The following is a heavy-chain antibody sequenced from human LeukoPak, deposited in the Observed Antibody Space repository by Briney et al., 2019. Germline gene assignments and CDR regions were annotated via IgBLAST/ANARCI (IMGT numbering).Heavy chain of an antibody. CDR2: TNSGGTST. D-gene: IGHD2-8*01. J-gene: IGHJ4*02. V-gene: IGHV3-23*01. CDR1: GFPFSDFS. CDR3: AKQSYARSLGE. Sequence: GSLRLSCATSGFPFSDFSMSWVRPAPEKGLEWISTTNSGGTSTYYAESVKGRFTISRDNSKNTLYLQMSSLRVEDTAVYYCAKQSYARSLGEGGPGTLVSVSS.